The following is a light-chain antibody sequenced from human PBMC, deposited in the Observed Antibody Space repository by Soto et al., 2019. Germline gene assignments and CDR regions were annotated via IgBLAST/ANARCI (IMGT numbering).Light chain of an antibody. J-gene: IGKJ2*03. CDR3: QQYKNLYS. CDR1: QTISGW. CDR2: DAS. V-gene: IGKV1-5*01. Sequence: DIQMTQSPYTLSASVGDRVTITCRASQTISGWLAWYQQKPGQAPKLLIYDASTLESVVPSRFSGSEAGTEFTLTISSLQAEDVGTYYCQQYKNLYSFGQGTKLEIK.